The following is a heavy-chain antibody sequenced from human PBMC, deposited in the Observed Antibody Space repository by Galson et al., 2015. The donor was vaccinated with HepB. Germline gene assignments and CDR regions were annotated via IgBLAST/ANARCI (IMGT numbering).Heavy chain of an antibody. CDR3: ARTRGAAAGIFDY. CDR1: GFTYSNYW. Sequence: SLRLSCAVSGFTYSNYWMSWVRQAPGRGLEWVANIKYDGSEKYYVRSVEGRFTVSRDNAQNSLYLHMSSLRAEDTALYYCARTRGAAAGIFDYWGQGTLVTVSS. CDR2: IKYDGSEK. J-gene: IGHJ4*02. D-gene: IGHD6-13*01. V-gene: IGHV3-7*01.